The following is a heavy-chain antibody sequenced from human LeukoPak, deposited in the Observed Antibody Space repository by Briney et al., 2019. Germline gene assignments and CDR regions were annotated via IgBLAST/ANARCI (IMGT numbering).Heavy chain of an antibody. CDR2: ISGSGGST. CDR1: GSTFSIYA. J-gene: IGHJ4*02. V-gene: IGHV3-23*01. D-gene: IGHD2-8*01. CDR3: AKGSKMVYYFDS. Sequence: GGSLRLSCAASGSTFSIYAMSWVRQAPGKGLEWVSGISGSGGSTDYADSVKGRFTISRDNSKNTLYLQMNSLRAEDTAVYYCAKGSKMVYYFDSWGQGTLVTVSS.